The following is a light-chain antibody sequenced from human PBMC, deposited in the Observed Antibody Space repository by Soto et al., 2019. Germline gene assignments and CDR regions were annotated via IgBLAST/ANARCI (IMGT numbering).Light chain of an antibody. CDR1: QSVSSS. CDR3: QQYGSSPVT. J-gene: IGKJ1*01. V-gene: IGKV3-11*01. CDR2: DSS. Sequence: ELVLTQSPATLSLSPGERATLSCRASQSVSSSLAWYQKKPGQAPRLLIYDSSNRATGIPARFSGSGSGTGFTLTISSLEPEDFAVYYCQQYGSSPVTFGQGTKVEIK.